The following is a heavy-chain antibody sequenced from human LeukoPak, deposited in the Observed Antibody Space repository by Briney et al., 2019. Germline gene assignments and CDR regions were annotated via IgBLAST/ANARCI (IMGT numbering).Heavy chain of an antibody. J-gene: IGHJ6*02. CDR2: ISYDGSSK. CDR3: ARDWRGTGYYYAMDV. CDR1: GFTFSNYA. V-gene: IGHV3-30-3*01. D-gene: IGHD3-3*01. Sequence: GGSLRLSCAASGFTFSNYAMHWVRQAPGKGLEWVVVISYDGSSKYYADSVKGRFTISRDNSKNTLYLEMNSLRAEDTAVYYCARDWRGTGYYYAMDVWGQGTTVTVSS.